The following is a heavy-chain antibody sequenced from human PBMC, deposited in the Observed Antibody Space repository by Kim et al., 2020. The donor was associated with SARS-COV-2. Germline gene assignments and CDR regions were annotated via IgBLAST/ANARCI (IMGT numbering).Heavy chain of an antibody. CDR3: ARERAAPRGMDV. J-gene: IGHJ6*02. D-gene: IGHD6-6*01. CDR1: GGSISSGGYY. V-gene: IGHV4-31*03. Sequence: SETLSLTCTVSGGSISSGGYYWSWIRQHPGKGLEWIGYIYYSGSTYYNPSLKSRVTISVDTSKNQFSLKLSSVTAADTAVYYCARERAAPRGMDVWGQGTTVTVSS. CDR2: IYYSGST.